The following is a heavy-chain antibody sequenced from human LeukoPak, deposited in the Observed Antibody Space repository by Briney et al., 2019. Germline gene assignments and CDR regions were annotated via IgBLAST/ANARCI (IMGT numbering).Heavy chain of an antibody. CDR1: GYTFTNYG. CDR2: INTYNGNT. CDR3: ARVVNRPPDAFDI. V-gene: IGHV1-18*01. Sequence: ASVKVSCKASGYTFTNYGIIWVRQAPGQGLEWMGWINTYNGNTNYVQKLQGRVTVTTDTSTSTAYMELRSLRSDDTAVYYCARVVNRPPDAFDIRGQGTMVTVSS. J-gene: IGHJ3*02.